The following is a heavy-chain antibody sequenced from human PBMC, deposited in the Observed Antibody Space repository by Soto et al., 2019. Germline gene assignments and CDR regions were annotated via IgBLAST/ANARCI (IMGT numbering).Heavy chain of an antibody. Sequence: EVQLLESGGGLVQPGGSLRLSCAASGFTLSSYAMSWVRQAPGKGLEWVSAISGSGGSTYYPDSVKGRFTISRDNSKNTLYLQMNSLRAEDTAVYYCAKDRNSSPYWYFDLWGRGSLVTVSS. V-gene: IGHV3-23*01. CDR3: AKDRNSSPYWYFDL. D-gene: IGHD6-13*01. J-gene: IGHJ2*01. CDR2: ISGSGGST. CDR1: GFTLSSYA.